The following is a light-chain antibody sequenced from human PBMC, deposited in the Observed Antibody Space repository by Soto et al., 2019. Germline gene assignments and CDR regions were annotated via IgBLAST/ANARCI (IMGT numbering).Light chain of an antibody. CDR1: SSDAGGYNY. Sequence: QSVLSQPASVSGSPGQSITISCTGTSSDAGGYNYVSWYQQHPGKAPKLMIYDVSNRPSGVSNRFSGSKSGNTASLTISGLQAEDEADYYCSSYTSSSTPLGVFGTGTKVTVL. V-gene: IGLV2-14*01. J-gene: IGLJ1*01. CDR2: DVS. CDR3: SSYTSSSTPLGV.